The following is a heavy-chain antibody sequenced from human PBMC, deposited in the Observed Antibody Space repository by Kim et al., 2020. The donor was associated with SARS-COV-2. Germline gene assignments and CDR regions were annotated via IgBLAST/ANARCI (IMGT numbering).Heavy chain of an antibody. CDR2: IYHSGST. D-gene: IGHD6-19*01. CDR1: GYSISSGYY. J-gene: IGHJ4*02. Sequence: SETLSLTCTVSGYSISSGYYWCWIRQPPGRGLGGIGSIYHSGSTYYNPSLKSRVTISVDTSKNQFSLKLSSVTAADTAVYYCARGGRAVAPRGFDYWGQGTLVTVSS. V-gene: IGHV4-38-2*02. CDR3: ARGGRAVAPRGFDY.